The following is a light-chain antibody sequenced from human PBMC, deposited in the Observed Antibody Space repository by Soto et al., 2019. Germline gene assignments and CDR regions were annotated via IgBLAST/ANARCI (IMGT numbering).Light chain of an antibody. CDR1: GSDIATFNH. J-gene: IGLJ1*01. V-gene: IGLV2-14*01. CDR3: NSYASTSFYV. CDR2: QVT. Sequence: QSVLAQPASMSGSPGQSITISCTGSGSDIATFNHVSWYQQYPGKAPKLLIYQVTSRASGVSHRFSGSKSGNTAALTISGLQPEDEAEYYCNSYASTSFYVFGTGTKLTVL.